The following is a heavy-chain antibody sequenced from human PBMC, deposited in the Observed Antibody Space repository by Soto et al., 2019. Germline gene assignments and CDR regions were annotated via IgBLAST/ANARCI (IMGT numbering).Heavy chain of an antibody. CDR2: ISYDGSNK. J-gene: IGHJ4*02. CDR1: GFTFSSYG. V-gene: IGHV3-30*18. D-gene: IGHD6-6*01. CDR3: AKERYSCSSPDFDY. Sequence: QVQLVESGGGVVQPGRSLRLSCAASGFTFSSYGMHWVRQAPGKGLEWVAVISYDGSNKYYADSVKGRFTISRDNSKNTLYLQMNSLRAEDTSVYYCAKERYSCSSPDFDYWGKGTLVTVSS.